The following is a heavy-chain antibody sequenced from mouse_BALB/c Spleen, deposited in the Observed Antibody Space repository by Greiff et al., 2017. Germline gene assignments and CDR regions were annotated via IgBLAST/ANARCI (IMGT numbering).Heavy chain of an antibody. Sequence: EVKVEESGGGLVQPGGSMKLSCVASGFTFSNYWMNWVRQSPEKGLEWVAEIRLKSNNYATHYAESVKGRFTISRDDSKSSVYLQMNNLRAEDTGIYYCTAFITTVVATDYAMDYWGQGTSVTVSS. CDR1: GFTFSNYW. CDR2: IRLKSNNYAT. D-gene: IGHD1-1*01. J-gene: IGHJ4*01. V-gene: IGHV6-6*02. CDR3: TAFITTVVATDYAMDY.